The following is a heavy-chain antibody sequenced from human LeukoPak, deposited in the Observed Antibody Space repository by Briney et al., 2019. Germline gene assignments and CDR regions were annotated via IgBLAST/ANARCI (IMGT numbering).Heavy chain of an antibody. Sequence: GGSLRLSCAASGFTFSSYAMSWVRQAPGKGLDWVSGISGSGGSTYYADSVKGRFTISRDNSKNTLYLQMNSLRAGDTALYFCAQWSRYFDYWGQGTLVTVFS. CDR3: AQWSRYFDY. CDR2: ISGSGGST. V-gene: IGHV3-23*01. CDR1: GFTFSSYA. D-gene: IGHD1-26*01. J-gene: IGHJ4*02.